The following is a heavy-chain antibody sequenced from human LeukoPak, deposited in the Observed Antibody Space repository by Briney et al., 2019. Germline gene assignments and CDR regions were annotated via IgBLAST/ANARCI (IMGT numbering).Heavy chain of an antibody. J-gene: IGHJ5*02. D-gene: IGHD1-26*01. CDR2: ISSSSSYI. CDR3: ARSRGATRNWFDP. CDR1: GFTFSSYS. Sequence: GGSLRLSCAASGFTFSSYSMNWVRQAPGKGLEWVSSISSSSSYIYYADSVKGRFTISRDNAKNSLYLQMNSLRAEDTAVYYCARSRGATRNWFDPWGQGTLVTVSS. V-gene: IGHV3-21*01.